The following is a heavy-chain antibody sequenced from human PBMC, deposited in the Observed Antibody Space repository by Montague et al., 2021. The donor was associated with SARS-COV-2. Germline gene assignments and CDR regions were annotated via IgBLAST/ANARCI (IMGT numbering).Heavy chain of an antibody. V-gene: IGHV4-61*02. CDR3: ATDAWATGTGFFDN. CDR1: GGSISSGDYY. Sequence: TLSLTCTVSGGSISSGDYYWSWIRQPAGRTLEWIGRIYTTGSTSYNPSLKSRVTISVDTSKNQFSLKLSSVTAADTAVYYCATDAWATGTGFFDNWGQGTLATVSS. D-gene: IGHD1-1*01. CDR2: IYTTGST. J-gene: IGHJ4*02.